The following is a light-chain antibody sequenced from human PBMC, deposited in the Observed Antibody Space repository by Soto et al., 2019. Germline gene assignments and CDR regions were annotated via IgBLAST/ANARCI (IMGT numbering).Light chain of an antibody. Sequence: DIQMTQSPSSLCASVGDRVTITCQAGQGISHYLNWYQQKPGKAPKLLIYDASNLHTGVPSRFTGRGSGKDFTLTINSLQPEDFPTYYCQQLHSYPFTFGQGKRLE. CDR1: QGISHY. CDR3: QQLHSYPFT. J-gene: IGKJ5*01. CDR2: DAS. V-gene: IGKV1-33*01.